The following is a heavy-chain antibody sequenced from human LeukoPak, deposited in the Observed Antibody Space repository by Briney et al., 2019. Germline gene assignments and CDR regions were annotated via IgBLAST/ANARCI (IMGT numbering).Heavy chain of an antibody. CDR1: GFTFSSYW. D-gene: IGHD1-26*01. V-gene: IGHV3-7*01. CDR3: ARDVVGSLDY. CDR2: IKGDESAR. Sequence: GRSLRLSCAASGFTFSSYWMAWARQAPGKGLECVANIKGDESARHQADSVKGRFTISRDNTRNSLYLQMTNLRGDDTAVYYCARDVVGSLDYWGQGTLVTVSS. J-gene: IGHJ4*02.